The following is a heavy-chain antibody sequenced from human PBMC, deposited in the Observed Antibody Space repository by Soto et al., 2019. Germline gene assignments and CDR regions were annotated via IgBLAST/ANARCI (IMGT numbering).Heavy chain of an antibody. D-gene: IGHD3-3*01. CDR3: ARGERITSFGVVSNWFDP. V-gene: IGHV6-1*01. CDR2: TYYRSKWYN. J-gene: IGHJ5*02. CDR1: GDSVSSNSAA. Sequence: SQTLSLTCAISGDSVSSNSAAWNWIRQSPSRGLEWLGRTYYRSKWYNDYAVSVKSRITINPDTSKNQFSLQLNSVTPEDTAVYYCARGERITSFGVVSNWFDPWGQGTLVTVSS.